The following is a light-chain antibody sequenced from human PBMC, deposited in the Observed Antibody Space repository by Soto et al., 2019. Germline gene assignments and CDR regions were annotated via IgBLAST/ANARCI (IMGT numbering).Light chain of an antibody. Sequence: VLAQPASVSGSPGQSITISCTGTSSDVGGYNYVSWYQQHPGKAPKLMIYEVSNRPSGVSNRFSGSKSGNTASLTISGLQAEDEADYYCSSYTSSSTLDVFGTGTKVTVL. CDR2: EVS. V-gene: IGLV2-14*01. CDR1: SSDVGGYNY. CDR3: SSYTSSSTLDV. J-gene: IGLJ1*01.